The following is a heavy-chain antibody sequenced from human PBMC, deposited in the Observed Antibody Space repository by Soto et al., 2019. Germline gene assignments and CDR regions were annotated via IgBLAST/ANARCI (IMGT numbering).Heavy chain of an antibody. V-gene: IGHV4-4*07. CDR1: GGSISSYY. Sequence: SETLSLTCTVSGGSISSYYWSWIRQPAGKGLEWIGRIYTSGSTNYSPSLKSRVTMSVDTSKNQFSLKLSSVTAADTAVYYCARGYCSGGSCYETGWFDPWGQGTLVTVSS. J-gene: IGHJ5*02. D-gene: IGHD2-15*01. CDR3: ARGYCSGGSCYETGWFDP. CDR2: IYTSGST.